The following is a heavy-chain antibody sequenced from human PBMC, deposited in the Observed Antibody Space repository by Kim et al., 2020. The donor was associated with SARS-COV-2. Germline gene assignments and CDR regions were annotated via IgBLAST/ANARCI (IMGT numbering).Heavy chain of an antibody. V-gene: IGHV4-34*01. D-gene: IGHD1-1*01. CDR1: GGSLSGVY. J-gene: IGHJ4*02. CDR3: LGPKRRAWYIGIGTFQYYFDY. Sequence: SETLSLTCAVYGGSLSGVYWTWIRQPPGKGLEWIGEISRSGSSNYNPSLKSRATISVDTSKNQFSLRLSSLTAADTALYYWLGPKRRAWYIGIGTFQYYFDYGGQGTAVTVSS. CDR2: ISRSGSS.